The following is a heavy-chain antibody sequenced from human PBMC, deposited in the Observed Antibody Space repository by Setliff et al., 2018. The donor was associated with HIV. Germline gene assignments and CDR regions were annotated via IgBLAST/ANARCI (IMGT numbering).Heavy chain of an antibody. V-gene: IGHV1-24*01. CDR1: GYTLAELS. Sequence: ASVKVSGQVSGYTLAELSIHWVRQAPGKGLEWMGGFDPEDVETVYAQKFQCRVTMTEDTSTDTAYMELSSLRSEDTAVYYCATVGRYYYDSSGQEYFQHWGQGTLVT. CDR3: ATVGRYYYDSSGQEYFQH. D-gene: IGHD3-22*01. J-gene: IGHJ1*01. CDR2: FDPEDVET.